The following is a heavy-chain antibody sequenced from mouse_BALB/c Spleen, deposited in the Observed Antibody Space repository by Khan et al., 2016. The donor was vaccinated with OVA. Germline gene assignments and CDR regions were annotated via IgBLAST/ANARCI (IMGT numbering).Heavy chain of an antibody. D-gene: IGHD2-3*01. CDR1: GFTFSSYG. CDR3: TRGLYDGYYYYYSMDY. CDR2: INSNGGIT. V-gene: IGHV5-6-3*01. Sequence: EVELVESGGGLVQPGGSLKLSCAASGFTFSSYGMSWVRQTPDKRLELVATINSNGGITYYPDSVKGRFTISRDNAKNTLYLQMTSLKSEVTAMYYCTRGLYDGYYYYYSMDYWGQGTSVTVSS. J-gene: IGHJ4*01.